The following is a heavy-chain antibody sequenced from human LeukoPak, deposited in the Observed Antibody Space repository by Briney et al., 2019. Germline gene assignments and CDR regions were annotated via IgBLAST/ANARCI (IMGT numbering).Heavy chain of an antibody. Sequence: PRVSLTPSCPPSGFTFNSYAMSWVRQAPGNGLEWISAISGSAGSTDYADALKGLFTISRDNSKNTLYLQMNSLRAEDMAVYYCEKGGDFDYWGQGPLVTVSS. V-gene: IGHV3-23*01. CDR2: ISGSAGST. J-gene: IGHJ4*02. CDR3: EKGGDFDY. CDR1: GFTFNSYA.